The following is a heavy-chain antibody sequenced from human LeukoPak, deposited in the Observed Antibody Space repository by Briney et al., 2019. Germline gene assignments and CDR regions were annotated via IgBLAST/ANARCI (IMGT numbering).Heavy chain of an antibody. CDR2: ISYDGSNK. D-gene: IGHD3-10*01. CDR3: AKDPILFGVRGVMTDY. Sequence: GGSLRLSCAGSGFTFSSYGMHWVRQAPGKGLEWVSVISYDGSNKYYADSVKGRFTISRDNSKNTLYLQMNSLRAEDTAVYYCAKDPILFGVRGVMTDYGGQGTLVTVSS. J-gene: IGHJ4*02. CDR1: GFTFSSYG. V-gene: IGHV3-30*18.